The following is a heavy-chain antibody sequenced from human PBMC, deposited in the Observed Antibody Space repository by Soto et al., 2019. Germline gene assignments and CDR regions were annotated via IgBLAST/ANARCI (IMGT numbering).Heavy chain of an antibody. CDR3: AKDLETMAAGTFDY. V-gene: IGHV3-23*01. J-gene: IGHJ4*02. CDR1: GFTFSSYA. Sequence: PGGSLRLSCAASGFTFSSYAMSWVRQAPGKGLEWVSAISGSGTNTYYADSVKGRFTISRDNSKNTLYLQMNSLRAEDTAIYYCAKDLETMAAGTFDYWGQGTLCTVSS. CDR2: ISGSGTNT. D-gene: IGHD6-13*01.